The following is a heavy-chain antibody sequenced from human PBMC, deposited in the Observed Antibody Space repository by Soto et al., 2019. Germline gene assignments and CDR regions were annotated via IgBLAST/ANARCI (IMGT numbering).Heavy chain of an antibody. CDR2: IIPIFGTA. CDR1: GGTFSSYA. V-gene: IGHV1-69*13. CDR3: ARDGWVGYSDGHHRYNCMDV. D-gene: IGHD5-18*01. J-gene: IGHJ6*02. Sequence: SVKVSCKASGGTFSSYAICWVRESAGQGLAWMGGIIPIFGTANYAQKFQGRVTTTAAESTSTAYSERSIRRSEDTAVYYCARDGWVGYSDGHHRYNCMDVWGQGPTVTVSS.